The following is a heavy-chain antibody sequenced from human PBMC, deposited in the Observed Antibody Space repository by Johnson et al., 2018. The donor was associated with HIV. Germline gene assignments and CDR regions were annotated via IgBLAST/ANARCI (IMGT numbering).Heavy chain of an antibody. CDR3: APLGDAFDI. Sequence: QVQLVESGGGVVQPGRSLRLSCAASGFTFSDYYMTWIRQAPGKGLEWLSFISSSGDIIRYADSVKGRFTISRDNSKNTLYLQMNSLRAEDTAVYYCAPLGDAFDIWGQGTMVTVSS. D-gene: IGHD7-27*01. V-gene: IGHV3-11*04. CDR2: ISSSGDII. CDR1: GFTFSDYY. J-gene: IGHJ3*02.